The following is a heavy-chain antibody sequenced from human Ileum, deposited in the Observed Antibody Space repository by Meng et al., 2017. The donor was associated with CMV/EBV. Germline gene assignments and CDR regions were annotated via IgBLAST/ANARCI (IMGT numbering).Heavy chain of an antibody. V-gene: IGHV1-18*01. Sequence: YTFTSYGISWVRQAPGQGLEWMGWISPYNSNTKYAQKLQGRVTMTTDTSTSTGYMELRSLRSDDTAVYYCARDRSWNYYLYPDAFDIWGQGTMVTVSS. CDR2: ISPYNSNT. J-gene: IGHJ3*02. CDR3: ARDRSWNYYLYPDAFDI. CDR1: YTFTSYG. D-gene: IGHD1-7*01.